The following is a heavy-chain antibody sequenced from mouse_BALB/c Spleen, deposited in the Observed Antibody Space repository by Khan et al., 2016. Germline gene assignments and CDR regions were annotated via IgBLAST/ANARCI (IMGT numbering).Heavy chain of an antibody. V-gene: IGHV1S136*01. CDR1: GYTFTSYV. J-gene: IGHJ1*01. CDR3: DRANSTYCTYCYFDD. Sequence: VQLQQSGPELVKPGASVKMSCKASGYTFTSYVMHWVKQKPGQGLEWIGEINPYNDGTKYNEKFKGKATLTADKSSSTAYMELSSLTSEDSAVXYYDRANSTYCTYCYFDDWGEGTTVTVSS. D-gene: IGHD2-5*01. CDR2: INPYNDGT.